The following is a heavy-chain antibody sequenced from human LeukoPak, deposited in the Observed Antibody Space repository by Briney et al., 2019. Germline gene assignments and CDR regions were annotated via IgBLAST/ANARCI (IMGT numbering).Heavy chain of an antibody. Sequence: SETLSLTCTVSGGSISSSGYYWGWIRQPPGKGLEWIGSIYYSGSTYYNPSLKSRVTISVDTSKNQFSLKLSSVTAADTAVYYCARAHGMATIPFDYWGQGTLVTVSS. CDR1: GGSISSSGYY. CDR2: IYYSGST. V-gene: IGHV4-39*07. CDR3: ARAHGMATIPFDY. J-gene: IGHJ4*02. D-gene: IGHD5-24*01.